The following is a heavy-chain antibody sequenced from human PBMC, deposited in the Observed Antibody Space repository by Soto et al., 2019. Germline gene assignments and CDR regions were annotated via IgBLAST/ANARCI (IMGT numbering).Heavy chain of an antibody. D-gene: IGHD3-22*01. CDR1: EFTFSTYA. J-gene: IGHJ6*02. CDR3: AKAFKRGYYYDSSDPGYYYGMDV. V-gene: IGHV3-23*01. CDR2: ISDSGDIT. Sequence: PGGSLGLFCAASEFTFSTYAMTWVRQAPGRWLQWVATISDSGDITYYADSVKGRFTISRDNSKNTLYLQINSLRAEDTAVYYCAKAFKRGYYYDSSDPGYYYGMDVWGQGTTVTVSS.